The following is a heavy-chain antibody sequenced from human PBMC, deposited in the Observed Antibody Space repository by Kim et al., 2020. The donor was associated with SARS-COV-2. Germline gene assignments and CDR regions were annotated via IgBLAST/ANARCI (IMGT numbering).Heavy chain of an antibody. CDR3: ARGPYCSSTSCFRDH. J-gene: IGHJ1*01. D-gene: IGHD2-2*01. CDR2: INHSGST. CDR1: GGSFSGYY. Sequence: SETLSLTCAVYGGSFSGYYWSWIRQPPGKGLEWIGEINHSGSTNYNPSLKSRVTISVDTSKNQFSLKLSSVTAADTAVYYCARGPYCSSTSCFRDHWGQG. V-gene: IGHV4-34*01.